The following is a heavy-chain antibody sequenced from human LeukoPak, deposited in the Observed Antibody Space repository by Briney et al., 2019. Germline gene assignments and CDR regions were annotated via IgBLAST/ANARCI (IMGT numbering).Heavy chain of an antibody. CDR3: AKGTGYSSGWPDY. CDR2: INWNGGST. Sequence: PGGSLRLSCAASGFTFDDHGMSWVRHAPGKGLEWVSGINWNGGSTGYADSVKGRFTISRDNAKNSLSLQMNSLRAEDMALYYCAKGTGYSSGWPDYWGQGTLVTVSS. D-gene: IGHD6-19*01. CDR1: GFTFDDHG. J-gene: IGHJ4*02. V-gene: IGHV3-20*04.